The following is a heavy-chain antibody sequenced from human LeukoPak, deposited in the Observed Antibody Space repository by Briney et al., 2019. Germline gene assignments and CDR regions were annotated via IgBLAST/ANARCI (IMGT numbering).Heavy chain of an antibody. CDR3: AKDRYTSSWYYFDY. Sequence: GGSLRLSCAASGFTFSSYAMSWVRQAPGKGLEWVSAISGGDATTHYADSVKGRFTISRDNSKNTLYLQLNSLRAEDTAVYYCAKDRYTSSWYYFDYWGQGTLVTVSS. V-gene: IGHV3-23*01. CDR2: ISGGDATT. D-gene: IGHD6-13*01. CDR1: GFTFSSYA. J-gene: IGHJ4*02.